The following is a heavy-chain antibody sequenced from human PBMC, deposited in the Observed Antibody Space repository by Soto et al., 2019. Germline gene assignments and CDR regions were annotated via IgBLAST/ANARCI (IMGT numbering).Heavy chain of an antibody. V-gene: IGHV1-69*06. CDR1: GGTFSSYA. J-gene: IGHJ6*01. CDR3: EGAPGLRRGATLYYYYGMDV. CDR2: IIPIFGTA. D-gene: IGHD1-26*01. Sequence: QVQLVQSGAEVKKPGSSVKVSCKASGGTFSSYAISWVRQAPGQGLEWMGGIIPIFGTANYAQKFQGRATINADKSRSRDYMELSSLRSEDTAVYYCEGAPGLRRGATLYYYYGMDVWGQGTTGTGSS.